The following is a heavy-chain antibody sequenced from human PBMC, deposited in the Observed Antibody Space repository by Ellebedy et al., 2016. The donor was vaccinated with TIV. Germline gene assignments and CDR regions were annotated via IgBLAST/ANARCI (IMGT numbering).Heavy chain of an antibody. V-gene: IGHV5-10-1*01. D-gene: IGHD2-2*01. CDR1: GYSLTDSW. Sequence: GESLKISCKGSGYSLTDSWISWVRQMPGKGLEWMGRIDPLDSYTTYSPSFQGHVTISVDKSINTAYLQWSSLKVSDTAMYYCSTYQLPNEFWGQGTLVTVSS. CDR3: STYQLPNEF. J-gene: IGHJ4*02. CDR2: IDPLDSYT.